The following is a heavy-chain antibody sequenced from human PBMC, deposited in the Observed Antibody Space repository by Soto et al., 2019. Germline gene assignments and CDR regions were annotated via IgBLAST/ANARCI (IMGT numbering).Heavy chain of an antibody. CDR3: ARELQGLYYFDY. J-gene: IGHJ4*02. D-gene: IGHD2-15*01. CDR2: INAGNGNT. Sequence: ASVKVSCTASGYTFISSAIHWGRQAPGQRLEWMGWINAGNGNTKYSQKFQGRVTITRDTSASTAYMELTSLRSEDTAVYYCARELQGLYYFDYWGQGTLVTVSS. CDR1: GYTFISSA. V-gene: IGHV1-3*01.